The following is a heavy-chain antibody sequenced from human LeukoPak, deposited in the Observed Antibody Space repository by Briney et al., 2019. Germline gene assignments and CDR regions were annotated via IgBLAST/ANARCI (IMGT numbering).Heavy chain of an antibody. CDR3: ARGSWRGSGYYGHYYMDV. V-gene: IGHV4-34*01. D-gene: IGHD3-22*01. CDR1: GFTFSSYA. J-gene: IGHJ6*03. CDR2: INHSGST. Sequence: GSLRLSCAASGFTFSSYAMSWVRQPPGKGLEWIGEINHSGSTNYNPSLKSRVTISVDTSKNQFSLKLSSVTAADTAVYYCARGSWRGSGYYGHYYMDVWGKGTTVTVSS.